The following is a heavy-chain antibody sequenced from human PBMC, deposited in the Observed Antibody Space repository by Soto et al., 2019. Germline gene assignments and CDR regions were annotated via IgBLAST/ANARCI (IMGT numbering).Heavy chain of an antibody. J-gene: IGHJ6*02. CDR2: IIPIFNRP. CDR3: ARQLNWNYYYYGMDV. CDR1: GGTFSTYA. D-gene: IGHD1-1*01. V-gene: IGHV1-69*12. Sequence: QVQLVQSGAEVKKPGSSVKVSCKASGGTFSTYAISWVRQAPGQGLEWKGGIIPIFNRPNYAQKFQARLTIAADESSSTAYMELSSLRSEDTAVYYCARQLNWNYYYYGMDVWGQGTTVTVSS.